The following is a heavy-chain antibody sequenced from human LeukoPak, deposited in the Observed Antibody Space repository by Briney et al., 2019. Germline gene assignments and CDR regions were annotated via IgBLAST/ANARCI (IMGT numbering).Heavy chain of an antibody. CDR2: VSYDGNNK. Sequence: GVPLRLSCAASVFPHRNYDMHGPRDAPDKAREWVADVSYDGNNKFYAECVKGRFTISRDNSKNMVYLQMNSLRAEDRAVYHCAKDPSIAVPNYYYGMDVWGQGTTVTVSS. J-gene: IGHJ6*02. CDR3: AKDPSIAVPNYYYGMDV. V-gene: IGHV3-30*18. D-gene: IGHD6-19*01. CDR1: VFPHRNYD.